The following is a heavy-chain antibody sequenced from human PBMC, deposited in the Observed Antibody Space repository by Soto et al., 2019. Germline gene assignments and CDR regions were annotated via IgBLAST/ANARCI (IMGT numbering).Heavy chain of an antibody. CDR2: IYYSGST. D-gene: IGHD6-13*01. J-gene: IGHJ6*02. V-gene: IGHV4-30-4*01. CDR1: GGSISSGDYY. CDR3: ARDRQQLVRRYYSYGMDG. Sequence: SETLSLTCTVPGGSISSGDYYWSWIRQPPGKGLEWIGYIYYSGSTYYNPSLKSRVTISVDTSKNQFSLKLSSVTAADTAVYYCARDRQQLVRRYYSYGMDGWGQGTTVTVAS.